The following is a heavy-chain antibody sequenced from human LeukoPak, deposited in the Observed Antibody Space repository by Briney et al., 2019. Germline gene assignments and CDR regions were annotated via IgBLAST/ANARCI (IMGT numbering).Heavy chain of an antibody. Sequence: PSETLSLTCTVSGGSISSSSYYWGWIRQPPGKGLEWIGSIYYSGSTYYNPSLKSRVTISVDTSKNQFSPKLSSVTAADTAVYYCAREVFLEWLLLSYFDYWGQGTLVTVSS. V-gene: IGHV4-39*02. J-gene: IGHJ4*02. CDR2: IYYSGST. CDR3: AREVFLEWLLLSYFDY. D-gene: IGHD3-3*01. CDR1: GGSISSSSYY.